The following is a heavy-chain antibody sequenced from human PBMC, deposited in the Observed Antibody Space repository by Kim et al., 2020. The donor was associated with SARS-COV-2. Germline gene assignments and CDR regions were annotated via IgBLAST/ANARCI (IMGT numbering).Heavy chain of an antibody. J-gene: IGHJ4*02. V-gene: IGHV3-23*01. Sequence: GGSLRLSCTTSGFTFTDYALSWVRQAPGKGLEWVAAISGSGRTTSSADSVKGRFAISRDDSKNTVYPQMKSIRVEDTAIYYYASFDDGNGYYQYYFDFWGQRTL. CDR1: GFTFTDYA. D-gene: IGHD3-22*01. CDR3: ASFDDGNGYYQYYFDF. CDR2: ISGSGRTT.